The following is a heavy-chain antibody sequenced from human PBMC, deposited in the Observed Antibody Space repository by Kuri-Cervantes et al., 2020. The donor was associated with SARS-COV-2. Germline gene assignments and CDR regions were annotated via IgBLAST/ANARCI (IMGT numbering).Heavy chain of an antibody. Sequence: SETLSLTCTVSGGSVSSGSYYWSWIRQPPGKGLEWIGYIYYSVSTYYNPSLKSRVTISVDTSKNQFSLKLSSVTAADTAVYYCATEARSHRRLTAPWYFDLWGRGTLVTVSS. J-gene: IGHJ2*01. V-gene: IGHV4-61*01. CDR1: GGSVSSGSYY. CDR2: IYYSVST. CDR3: ATEARSHRRLTAPWYFDL. D-gene: IGHD2-21*02.